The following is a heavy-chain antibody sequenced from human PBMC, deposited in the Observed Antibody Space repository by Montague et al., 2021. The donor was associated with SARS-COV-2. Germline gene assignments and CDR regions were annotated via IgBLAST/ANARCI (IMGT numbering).Heavy chain of an antibody. CDR1: GGSASGYY. D-gene: IGHD2-2*02. CDR2: MYYTGTS. CDR3: ARGLGYTSMFRFFDY. J-gene: IGHJ4*01. Sequence: SETLSLTCAISGGSASGYYWAWIRQPPGKGLERIGCMYYTGTSNYNPSLKSRVSMSIDTSKNHFSLNLTSMAAADTGVYYCARGLGYTSMFRFFDYWGHGAQVTVSS. V-gene: IGHV4-59*02.